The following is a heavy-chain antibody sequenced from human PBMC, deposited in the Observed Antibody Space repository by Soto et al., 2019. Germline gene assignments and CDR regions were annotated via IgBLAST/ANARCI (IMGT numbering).Heavy chain of an antibody. D-gene: IGHD6-6*01. Sequence: SETVSLTCAVSGDSISRGGYSWTWIRQPPGKALEWIGNIYDSGSTSYNPSLKSRVTMSVDRSKNQFSLKLTSVTAADTAVYFCARGSSSYYDYGMDVWGQGTTVTVSS. CDR2: IYDSGST. CDR1: GDSISRGGYS. CDR3: ARGSSSYYDYGMDV. V-gene: IGHV4-30-2*01. J-gene: IGHJ6*02.